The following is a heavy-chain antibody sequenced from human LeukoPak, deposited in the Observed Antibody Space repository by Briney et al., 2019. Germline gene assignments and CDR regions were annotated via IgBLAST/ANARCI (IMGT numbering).Heavy chain of an antibody. CDR3: ARTGMGANVWMDS. V-gene: IGHV1-8*01. Sequence: ASVKVSCKASGYTFTSYDINWVRQATGQGLEWMGWMNPNSGDTGYAQKFQGRVTMTRNTSISTAYMELSSLTSDDTAMFYCARTGMGANVWMDSSGQGTLVTVSS. J-gene: IGHJ5*01. D-gene: IGHD1-26*01. CDR1: GYTFTSYD. CDR2: MNPNSGDT.